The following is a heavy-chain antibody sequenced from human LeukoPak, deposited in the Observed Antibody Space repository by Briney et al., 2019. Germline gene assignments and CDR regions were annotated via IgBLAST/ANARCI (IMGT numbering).Heavy chain of an antibody. V-gene: IGHV3-9*01. CDR3: ARSYRGYYYFDY. D-gene: IGHD2-15*01. CDR2: ISWNSGSI. J-gene: IGHJ4*02. Sequence: GGSLRLSCAASGFTFDDYATHWVRQAPGKGLEWVSGISWNSGSIGYADSVKGRFTISRGNAKNSLYLQMNSLRAEDTALYYCARSYRGYYYFDYWGQGTLVTVSS. CDR1: GFTFDDYA.